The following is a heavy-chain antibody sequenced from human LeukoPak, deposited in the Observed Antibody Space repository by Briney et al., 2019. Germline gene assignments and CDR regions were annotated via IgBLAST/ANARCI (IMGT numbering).Heavy chain of an antibody. CDR3: ARKESGSRNWFDP. V-gene: IGHV1-8*01. CDR2: MNPNSGNT. CDR1: GYTFTSYD. D-gene: IGHD1-26*01. Sequence: WASVKVSCKASGYTFTSYDINWVRQATGQGLEWMGWMNPNSGNTGYAQKFQGRVTMTRNTSISTAYMELSSLRSEDTAVYYCARKESGSRNWFDPWGQGTQVIVSS. J-gene: IGHJ5*02.